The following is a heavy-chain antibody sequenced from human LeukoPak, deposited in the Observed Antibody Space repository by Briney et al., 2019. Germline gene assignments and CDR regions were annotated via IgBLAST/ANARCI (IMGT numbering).Heavy chain of an antibody. J-gene: IGHJ4*02. CDR2: ISYDGSNE. D-gene: IGHD1-26*01. CDR1: GFTFSSYA. CDR3: ARAKAGATRYFDY. V-gene: IGHV3-30-3*01. Sequence: GGSLRLSCAASGFTFSSYAMHWVRQAPGKGLEWVAVISYDGSNEYYADSVKGRFTISRDNSKNTLYLQMNSLRAEDTAVYYCARAKAGATRYFDYWGQGTLVTVSS.